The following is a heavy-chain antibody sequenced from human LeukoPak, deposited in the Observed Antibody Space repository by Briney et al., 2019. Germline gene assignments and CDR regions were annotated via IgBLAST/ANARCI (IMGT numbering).Heavy chain of an antibody. CDR1: GYTFTDYY. D-gene: IGHD3-22*01. Sequence: ASVKVSCKASGYTFTDYYMHWVRQAPGQGLEWMGWINPHSGGTDHAQKFQGRVTMTRDTSISTAYMELSRLRSDDTAVYYCARVGGYYHDSSGLDYWGQGTLVTVSS. CDR2: INPHSGGT. V-gene: IGHV1-2*02. J-gene: IGHJ4*02. CDR3: ARVGGYYHDSSGLDY.